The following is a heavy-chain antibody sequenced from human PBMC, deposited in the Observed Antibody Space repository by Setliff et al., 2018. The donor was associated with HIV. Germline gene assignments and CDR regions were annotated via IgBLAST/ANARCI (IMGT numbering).Heavy chain of an antibody. D-gene: IGHD5-18*01. CDR1: GFNFNEAW. V-gene: IGHV3-15*01. CDR2: IKSKKDGGTT. J-gene: IGHJ6*02. Sequence: GGSLRLSCATSGFNFNEAWMSWVRQAPGKGLECVGRIKSKKDGGTTHYTAPVKGRFTISRDDSKNMVYLEMNSMQTDDTAVYYCTTGPAYSFGTQFYYGIDVWGQGTTVTVSS. CDR3: TTGPAYSFGTQFYYGIDV.